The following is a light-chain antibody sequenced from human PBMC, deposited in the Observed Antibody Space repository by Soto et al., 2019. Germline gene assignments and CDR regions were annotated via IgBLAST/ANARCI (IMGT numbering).Light chain of an antibody. V-gene: IGKV3-15*01. CDR3: QQGHNWPLT. J-gene: IGKJ2*01. Sequence: EIVMTQSPATLSVSPGERATLSCRASQSISTELAWYQQKPGQPPRLLIYSASTRATGVPARFTGSESGSEFTLNISGLQSEDFAVYYCQQGHNWPLTFGQGTRLEI. CDR2: SAS. CDR1: QSISTE.